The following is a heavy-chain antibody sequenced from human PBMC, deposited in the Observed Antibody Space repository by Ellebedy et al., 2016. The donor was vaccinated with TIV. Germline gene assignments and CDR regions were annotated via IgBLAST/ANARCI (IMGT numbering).Heavy chain of an antibody. Sequence: ASVKVSXXASGYTFTSYGISWVRQAPGQGLEWMGWISAYNGNTNYAQKLQGRVTMTTDTSTSTAYMELRSLRSDDTAVYYCARSVGFMPSGYYYEILPEKRAFDIWGQGTMVTVSS. CDR3: ARSVGFMPSGYYYEILPEKRAFDI. CDR2: ISAYNGNT. J-gene: IGHJ3*02. D-gene: IGHD3-22*01. CDR1: GYTFTSYG. V-gene: IGHV1-18*04.